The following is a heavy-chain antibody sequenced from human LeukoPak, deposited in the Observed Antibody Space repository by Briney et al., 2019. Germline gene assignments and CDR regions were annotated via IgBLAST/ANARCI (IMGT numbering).Heavy chain of an antibody. CDR1: GGSISSSSYY. J-gene: IGHJ6*03. V-gene: IGHV4-39*01. D-gene: IGHD3-9*01. CDR3: ARRDYDILTGYRYYYYYMDV. Sequence: SETLSLTCTVSGGSISSSSYYWGWIRQPPGEGLEWIGSIYYSGSTYYNPSLKSRVPISVDTSKHQFSLKLSSVTAADTAVYYCARRDYDILTGYRYYYYYMDVWGKGTTVTVSS. CDR2: IYYSGST.